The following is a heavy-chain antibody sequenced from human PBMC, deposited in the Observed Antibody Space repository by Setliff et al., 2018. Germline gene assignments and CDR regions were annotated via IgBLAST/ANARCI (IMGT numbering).Heavy chain of an antibody. D-gene: IGHD3-3*01. CDR2: IKQDGSEK. J-gene: IGHJ5*02. V-gene: IGHV3-7*03. CDR1: GGSISSGSYY. CDR3: ARASWYYGFWSGSEGSGWFDP. Sequence: PSETLSLTCTVSGGSISSGSYYWSWVRQAPGKGLEWVANIKQDGSEKYYVDSVKGRFTISRDNAKNSLYLQMNSLRAEDTAVYYCARASWYYGFWSGSEGSGWFDPWGQGTLVTSPQ.